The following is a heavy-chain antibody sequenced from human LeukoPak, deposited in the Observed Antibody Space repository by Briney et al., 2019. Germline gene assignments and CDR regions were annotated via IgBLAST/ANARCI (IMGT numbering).Heavy chain of an antibody. D-gene: IGHD1-26*01. CDR3: ARGNSGSYLIDY. CDR1: GYTFTSYA. V-gene: IGHV1-3*01. J-gene: IGHJ4*02. Sequence: ASVKVPCKASGYTFTSYAMHWVRQAPGQRLEWMGWINAGNGNTKYSQKFQGRVTITRDTSASTAYMELSSLRSEDTAVYYCARGNSGSYLIDYWGQGTLVTVSS. CDR2: INAGNGNT.